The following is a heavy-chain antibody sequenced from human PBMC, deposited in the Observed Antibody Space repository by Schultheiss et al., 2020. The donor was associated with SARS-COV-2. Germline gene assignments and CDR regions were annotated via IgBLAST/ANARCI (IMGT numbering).Heavy chain of an antibody. J-gene: IGHJ4*02. Sequence: SQTLSFTCAVSGYSISSGYYWGWIRQPPGKGLEWIGSIYHSGSTYYNPSLKSRVTISVDTSKNQFSLKLSSVTAADTAVYYCARARRVRGASTFDYWGQGTLVTVSS. D-gene: IGHD3-10*01. CDR1: GYSISSGYY. CDR3: ARARRVRGASTFDY. CDR2: IYHSGST. V-gene: IGHV4-38-2*01.